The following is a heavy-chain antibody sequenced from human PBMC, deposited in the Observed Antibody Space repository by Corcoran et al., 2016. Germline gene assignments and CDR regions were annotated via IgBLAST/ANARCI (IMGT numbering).Heavy chain of an antibody. CDR3: ARGLGSGNYYNY. V-gene: IGHV4-59*01. J-gene: IGHJ4*02. D-gene: IGHD3-10*02. CDR2: IYYSGTT. CDR1: GGSIFSYY. Sequence: QVQLQESGPGLVKPSETLSLTCTVSGGSIFSYYWTWIRQPPGKGLEWIGYIYYSGTTNYNPSLKSRVTISVDTSKDQFSLKLSSVTAADTAMYYCARGLGSGNYYNYWGQGTLVTVSS.